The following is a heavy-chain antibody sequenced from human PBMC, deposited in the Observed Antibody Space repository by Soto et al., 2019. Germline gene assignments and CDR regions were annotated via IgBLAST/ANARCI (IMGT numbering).Heavy chain of an antibody. CDR3: AIVKRSRLAGIGHYFDY. V-gene: IGHV1-46*03. J-gene: IGHJ4*02. D-gene: IGHD6-13*01. Sequence: ASVKVSCKASGYTFTSYYMHWVRQAPGQGLEWMGIINPSGGSTSYAQKFQGRVTMTRDTSTSTVYMELSSLRSEDTAVYYCAIVKRSRLAGIGHYFDYWGQGTLVTVSS. CDR1: GYTFTSYY. CDR2: INPSGGST.